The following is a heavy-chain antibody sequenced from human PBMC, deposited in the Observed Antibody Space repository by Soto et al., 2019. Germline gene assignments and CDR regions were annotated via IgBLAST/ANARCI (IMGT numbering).Heavy chain of an antibody. J-gene: IGHJ6*02. V-gene: IGHV3-15*07. CDR3: TTEGTTVTTTSYYYYYYGMDV. D-gene: IGHD4-4*01. CDR2: IKSKTDGGTT. CDR1: GFTFSNAW. Sequence: GGSLRLSCAASGFTFSNAWMNWARQAPGKGLEWVGRIKSKTDGGTTDYAAPVKGRFTISRDDSKNTLYLQMNSLKTEDTAVYYCTTEGTTVTTTSYYYYYYGMDVWGQGTTVTVSS.